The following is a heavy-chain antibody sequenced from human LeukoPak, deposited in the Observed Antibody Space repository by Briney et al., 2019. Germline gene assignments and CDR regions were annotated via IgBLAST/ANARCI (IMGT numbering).Heavy chain of an antibody. Sequence: PGGSLRLSCAASGFTFSDYYMSWIRQAPGKGLEWVSYISSSGSTIYYADSVKGRFTISRDNAKNSLYLQMNSLRAEDTAVYYCARALPELAYCTNGVCYFDYWGQGTLVTVSS. CDR1: GFTFSDYY. J-gene: IGHJ4*02. D-gene: IGHD2-8*01. CDR2: ISSSGSTI. V-gene: IGHV3-11*04. CDR3: ARALPELAYCTNGVCYFDY.